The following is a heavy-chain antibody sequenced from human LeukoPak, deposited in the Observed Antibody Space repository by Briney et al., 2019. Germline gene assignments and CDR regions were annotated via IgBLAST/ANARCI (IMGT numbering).Heavy chain of an antibody. Sequence: SETLSLTCTVSGGSISSSSYYWGWIRQPPGKGLEWIGSIYYSGSTYYNPSLKSRVTISVDTSKNQFSLKLSSVTAADTAVYYCARDLSFVVVPAATTKDGAFDIWGQGTMVTVSS. CDR2: IYYSGST. J-gene: IGHJ3*02. CDR3: ARDLSFVVVPAATTKDGAFDI. CDR1: GGSISSSSYY. D-gene: IGHD2-2*01. V-gene: IGHV4-39*07.